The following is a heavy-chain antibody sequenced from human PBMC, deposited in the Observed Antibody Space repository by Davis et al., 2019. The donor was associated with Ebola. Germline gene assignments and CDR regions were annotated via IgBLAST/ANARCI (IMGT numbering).Heavy chain of an antibody. J-gene: IGHJ4*02. CDR2: ITGSGSLT. Sequence: GESLKISCAAHQFICSCYAMSCFRQTPGKGLEWFSAITGSGSLTGYADPVKGRFTISRDNSKNTLNMQMHSLRVEDTAVYYCSTRGSSREFDYWSQGTLVSVSS. CDR3: STRGSSREFDY. D-gene: IGHD6-13*01. V-gene: IGHV3-23*01. CDR1: QFICSCYA.